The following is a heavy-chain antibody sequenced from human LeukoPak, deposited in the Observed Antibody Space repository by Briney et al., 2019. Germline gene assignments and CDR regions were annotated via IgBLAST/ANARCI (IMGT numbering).Heavy chain of an antibody. CDR1: GFTFSSYG. V-gene: IGHV3-30*02. J-gene: IGHJ4*02. Sequence: PVGSLRLSCAASGFTFSSYGMHWVRQAPGKGLEWVAFIRYDGSNKYYADSVKGGFTISRDNSKNTLYLQMNSLRAEDTAVYYCAKEAALAVAGILVDYWGQRTLASVSS. D-gene: IGHD6-19*01. CDR2: IRYDGSNK. CDR3: AKEAALAVAGILVDY.